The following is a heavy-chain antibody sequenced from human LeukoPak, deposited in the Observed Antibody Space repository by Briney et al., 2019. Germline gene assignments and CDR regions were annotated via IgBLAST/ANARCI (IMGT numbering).Heavy chain of an antibody. CDR2: ISSRSATI. V-gene: IGHV3-48*01. Sequence: GGSLRLSCAASGFTFSSYSMNWVRQAPGKGLEWVSYISSRSATIYYADSVKGRFTISRDNAKNSLYLQMNSLRAEDTAVYYCTKLARAPRDFDYWGQGTLVTVSS. J-gene: IGHJ4*01. CDR3: TKLARAPRDFDY. CDR1: GFTFSSYS. D-gene: IGHD2-8*01.